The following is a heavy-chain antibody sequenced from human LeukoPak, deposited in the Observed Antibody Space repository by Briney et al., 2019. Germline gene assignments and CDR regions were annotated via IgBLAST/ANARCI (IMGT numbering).Heavy chain of an antibody. D-gene: IGHD3-16*01. Sequence: GESLKISCKGSGYSFTTYWIGWVRQMPGKGLEWVAIFYPGDSDTRYSPSFQGQVSISVDKSITTAYLQWSSLKASDTAIYYCAMGWRGTYDPAVYWSQGTLVTVSS. CDR3: AMGWRGTYDPAVY. J-gene: IGHJ4*02. V-gene: IGHV5-51*01. CDR1: GYSFTTYW. CDR2: FYPGDSDT.